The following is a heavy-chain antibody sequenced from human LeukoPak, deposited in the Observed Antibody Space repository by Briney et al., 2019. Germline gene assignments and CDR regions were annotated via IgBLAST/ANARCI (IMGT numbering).Heavy chain of an antibody. CDR2: ISGSGDNT. J-gene: IGHJ4*02. D-gene: IGHD2-15*01. V-gene: IGHV3-23*01. Sequence: PPGGSLRLSSAASGFTFITYAMGWVRQAPGKGLEWVSGISGSGDNTYYAGSVKGRFTISRDNSKNTLYLQMNSLRAEDTAVYYCAKSLVSTGTYYSSFDYWGQGTLVTVSS. CDR1: GFTFITYA. CDR3: AKSLVSTGTYYSSFDY.